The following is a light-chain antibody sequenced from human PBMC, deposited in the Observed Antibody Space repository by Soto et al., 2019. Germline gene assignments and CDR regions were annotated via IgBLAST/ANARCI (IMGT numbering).Light chain of an antibody. Sequence: DIQMTQSPSTLSASVGDRVTITCRASRSISNWLAWYQQKPGTAPKLLIHQASSLESVVPSRFSGSGSGTEFTLAISSLQPNDFATYYCQHYNTYSWFTFGPGTKVDIK. J-gene: IGKJ3*01. CDR2: QAS. V-gene: IGKV1-5*03. CDR1: RSISNW. CDR3: QHYNTYSWFT.